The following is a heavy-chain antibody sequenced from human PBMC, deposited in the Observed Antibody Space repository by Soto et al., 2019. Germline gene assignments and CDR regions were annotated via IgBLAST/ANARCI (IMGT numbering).Heavy chain of an antibody. J-gene: IGHJ6*02. CDR1: GFTFSSYW. CDR2: IKQDGSEK. D-gene: IGHD3-9*01. CDR3: AKDRDFDWFVYGMDV. Sequence: GGSLRLSCAASGFTFSSYWMSWVRQAPGKGLEWVANIKQDGSEKYYVDTVKGRFTISRDNAKNSLYLQMNSLRAEDTALYYCAKDRDFDWFVYGMDVWGQGTTVTVSS. V-gene: IGHV3-7*03.